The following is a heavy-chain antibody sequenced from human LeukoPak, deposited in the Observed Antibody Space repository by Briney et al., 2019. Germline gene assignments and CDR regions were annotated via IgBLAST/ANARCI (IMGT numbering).Heavy chain of an antibody. CDR1: GFTFSNTW. Sequence: GGSLRLSCAASGFTFSNTWMSWVRQAPGKGLEWVARIKSKTEGETIDYSAPVKGRFTISRDDSKNTLYLQMNTLKTEDTAVYYCTTGSEVAGEDYWGQGTLVTVSS. CDR2: IKSKTEGETI. V-gene: IGHV3-15*01. J-gene: IGHJ4*02. D-gene: IGHD6-19*01. CDR3: TTGSEVAGEDY.